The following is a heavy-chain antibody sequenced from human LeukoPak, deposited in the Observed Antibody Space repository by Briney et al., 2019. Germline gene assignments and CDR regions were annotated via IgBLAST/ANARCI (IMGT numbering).Heavy chain of an antibody. D-gene: IGHD5-24*01. CDR3: AKSGYNRFDY. J-gene: IGHJ4*02. CDR2: INQDGSDK. CDR1: GFTFSSYW. Sequence: PGGSLRLSCAASGFTFSSYWMSWVRQAPGKGLEWVAKINQDGSDKYYVDSVKGRFTISRDNSKNTLYLQMNSLIAEDTAVYYCAKSGYNRFDYWGQGTRVTVSS. V-gene: IGHV3-7*03.